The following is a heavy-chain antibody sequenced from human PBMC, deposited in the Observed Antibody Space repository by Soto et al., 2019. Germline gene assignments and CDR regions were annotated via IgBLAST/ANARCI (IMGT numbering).Heavy chain of an antibody. CDR2: ISGSGGST. D-gene: IGHD6-6*01. Sequence: EVQLLESGGGLVQPGGSLRLSCAASGFTFSSYAMSWVRQAPGKGLEWVSAISGSGGSTYYADSVKGRFTISRHNSKNTLYLQMNSLRAEDTAVYYCAKDSVPRLKTLTVWGQGTTVTVSS. J-gene: IGHJ6*02. CDR1: GFTFSSYA. CDR3: AKDSVPRLKTLTV. V-gene: IGHV3-23*01.